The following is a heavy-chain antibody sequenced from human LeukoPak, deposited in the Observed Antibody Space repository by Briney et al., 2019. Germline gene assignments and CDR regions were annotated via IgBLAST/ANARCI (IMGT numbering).Heavy chain of an antibody. CDR3: ARVGGFPVYYYGSGSNMRLSFDY. V-gene: IGHV4-34*01. Sequence: PSETLSLTCAVYGGSFSGYYWSWIRQPPGKGLEWIGEINHSGSTNYNPSLKSRVTISVDTSKNQFSLKLSSVTAADTAVYYCARVGGFPVYYYGSGSNMRLSFDYWGQGTLVTVSS. CDR2: INHSGST. D-gene: IGHD3-10*01. J-gene: IGHJ4*02. CDR1: GGSFSGYY.